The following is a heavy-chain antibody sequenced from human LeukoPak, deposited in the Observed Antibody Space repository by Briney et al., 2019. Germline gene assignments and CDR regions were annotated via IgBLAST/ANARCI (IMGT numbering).Heavy chain of an antibody. CDR3: ARGLAYYYDSTAYFLDY. Sequence: GALRLSCAASGFTYSSYWMQWVRQAPGKGLVWVSRINSDGSLTYYADSVKGRFTISRDNAKNSLYLQMNSLRPEDTAVYYCARGLAYYYDSTAYFLDYWGQGTLVTVSS. CDR1: GFTYSSYW. D-gene: IGHD3-22*01. V-gene: IGHV3-74*01. CDR2: INSDGSLT. J-gene: IGHJ4*02.